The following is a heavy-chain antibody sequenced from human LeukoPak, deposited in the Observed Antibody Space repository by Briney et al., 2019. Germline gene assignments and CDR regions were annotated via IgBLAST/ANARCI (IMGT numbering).Heavy chain of an antibody. V-gene: IGHV4-61*02. CDR3: ARDYGCSGGSCYRTYYYYYMDV. CDR1: GGSISSGSYY. J-gene: IGHJ6*03. D-gene: IGHD2-15*01. Sequence: SETLSLTCTVSGGSISSGSYYWSWLRQPAGKGLEWIGRIYTSGSTNYNPSLKSRVTISVDTSKNQFSLKLSSVTAADTAVYYCARDYGCSGGSCYRTYYYYYMDVWGKGTTVTISS. CDR2: IYTSGST.